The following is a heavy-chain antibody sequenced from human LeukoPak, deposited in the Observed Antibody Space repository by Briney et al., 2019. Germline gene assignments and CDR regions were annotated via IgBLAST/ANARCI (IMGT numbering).Heavy chain of an antibody. CDR1: GGSISSYY. CDR2: IYYSGST. J-gene: IGHJ5*02. D-gene: IGHD2-15*01. CDR3: ARDLYCSGGSCYRRWYNWFDP. V-gene: IGHV4-59*12. Sequence: SETLSLTCTVSGGSISSYYWSWIRQPPGKGLEWIGYIYYSGSTYYNPSLKSRVTISVDTSKNQFSLKLSSVTAADTAVYYCARDLYCSGGSCYRRWYNWFDPWGQGTLVTVSS.